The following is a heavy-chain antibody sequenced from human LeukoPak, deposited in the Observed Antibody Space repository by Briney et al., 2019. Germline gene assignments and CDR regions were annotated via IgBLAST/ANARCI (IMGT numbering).Heavy chain of an antibody. CDR3: ARVGGCSSTSCYGYYYYGMDV. CDR1: GFTFDDYG. D-gene: IGHD2-2*01. Sequence: GGSLRLSCAASGFTFDDYGMSWVRQAPGKGLEWVSGINWNGGSTGYADSAKGRFTISRDNAKNSLYLQMNSLRGEDTALYYCARVGGCSSTSCYGYYYYGMDVWGQGTTVTVSS. J-gene: IGHJ6*02. CDR2: INWNGGST. V-gene: IGHV3-20*04.